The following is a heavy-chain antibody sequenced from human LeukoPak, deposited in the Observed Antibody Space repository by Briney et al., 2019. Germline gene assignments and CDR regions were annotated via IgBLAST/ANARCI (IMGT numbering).Heavy chain of an antibody. J-gene: IGHJ5*02. CDR3: TRAEVDYSGSWYRSFGVNWFDP. Sequence: SETLSLTCTVSGGSISSYYWSWIRQPPGKGLEWIGTLSYSGSTYYNPSLKSRVTISLDTSKNQFSLRFNSVTAADTAVYYCTRAEVDYSGSWYRSFGVNWFDPWGQGTLVTVSS. CDR2: LSYSGST. D-gene: IGHD6-13*01. CDR1: GGSISSYY. V-gene: IGHV4-59*04.